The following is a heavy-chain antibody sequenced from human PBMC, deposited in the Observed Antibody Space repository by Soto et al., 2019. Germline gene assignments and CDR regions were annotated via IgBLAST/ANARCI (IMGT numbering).Heavy chain of an antibody. CDR3: ATTRQLVFDWFGP. CDR1: GYTLTDLS. Sequence: ASLQVSWKVSGYTLTDLSMHWVRQAPGKGLEWMGGFDPEDGETIYAQKFQGRVTMTEDTSTDTAYMELSSLRSEDTAVYYCATTRQLVFDWFGPWGQATLVNVSS. V-gene: IGHV1-24*01. D-gene: IGHD6-6*01. J-gene: IGHJ5*02. CDR2: FDPEDGET.